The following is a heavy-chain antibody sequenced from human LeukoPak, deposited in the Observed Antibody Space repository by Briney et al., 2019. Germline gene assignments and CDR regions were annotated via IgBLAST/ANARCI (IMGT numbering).Heavy chain of an antibody. J-gene: IGHJ6*02. CDR3: ARRLPDYGDYYYGMDV. Sequence: SGNLSLNSAVSGGSISSSNWWSWARQPPGKGLGWIGAIYHSVSTTYNPSLKSRVTISVDKSKNQFSLKLSSVTAADTAVYYCARRLPDYGDYYYGMDVWGQGTTVTVSS. V-gene: IGHV4-4*02. D-gene: IGHD4-17*01. CDR2: IYHSVST. CDR1: GGSISSSNW.